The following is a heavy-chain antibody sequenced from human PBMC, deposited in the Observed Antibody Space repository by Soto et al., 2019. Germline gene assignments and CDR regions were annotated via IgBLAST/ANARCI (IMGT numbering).Heavy chain of an antibody. J-gene: IGHJ3*02. V-gene: IGHV5-51*01. CDR1: GYSFTSYW. CDR3: ARRDVVVVAATPHAFDI. D-gene: IGHD2-15*01. CDR2: IYPGDSDT. Sequence: GESLKISCKGSGYSFTSYWIGWVRQMPGKGLEWMGIIYPGDSDTRYSPSFQGQVTISADKSISTAYLQWSSLKASDTAMYYCARRDVVVVAATPHAFDIWGQGTMVTVSS.